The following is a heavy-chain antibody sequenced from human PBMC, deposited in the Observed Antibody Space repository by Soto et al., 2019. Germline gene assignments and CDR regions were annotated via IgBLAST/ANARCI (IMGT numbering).Heavy chain of an antibody. D-gene: IGHD5-18*01. CDR1: GGTFSSYA. CDR3: ARGGYSYGLPYYFFDY. Sequence: SVKVSCKASGGTFSSYAISWVRQAPGQGLEWMGGIIPIFGTANYAQKFQGRVTITADESTSTAYMELSSLRSEDTAVYYCARGGYSYGLPYYFFDYWGQGTLVTVSS. V-gene: IGHV1-69*13. CDR2: IIPIFGTA. J-gene: IGHJ4*02.